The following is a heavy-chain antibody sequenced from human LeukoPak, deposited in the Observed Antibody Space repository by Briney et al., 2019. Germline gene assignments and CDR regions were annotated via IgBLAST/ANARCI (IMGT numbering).Heavy chain of an antibody. V-gene: IGHV1-24*01. CDR1: GYTLTKLS. Sequence: GASVKVSCKVSGYTLTKLSMHWVRQAPGKGLEWMGGFDPEDAETIYAQKFQGRVTMTEDTSTDTAYMELSSLRSEDTAVYFCARDRRLDYGSGGVPDYWGQGTLVTVSS. D-gene: IGHD3-10*01. CDR3: ARDRRLDYGSGGVPDY. J-gene: IGHJ4*02. CDR2: FDPEDAET.